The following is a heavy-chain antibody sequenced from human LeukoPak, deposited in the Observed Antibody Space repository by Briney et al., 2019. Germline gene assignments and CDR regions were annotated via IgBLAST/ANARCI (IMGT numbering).Heavy chain of an antibody. CDR3: ARDLGSGSLNWFDP. V-gene: IGHV4-59*01. CDR2: IYYSGST. Sequence: KPSETLSLTCTVSGGSISSYYWSWIRQPPGKGLEWIGYIYYSGSTNYNPSLKSRVTISVDTSKNQFSLKLSSVTAADTAVYYCARDLGSGSLNWFDPWGQGTLVTVSS. J-gene: IGHJ5*02. D-gene: IGHD3-10*01. CDR1: GGSISSYY.